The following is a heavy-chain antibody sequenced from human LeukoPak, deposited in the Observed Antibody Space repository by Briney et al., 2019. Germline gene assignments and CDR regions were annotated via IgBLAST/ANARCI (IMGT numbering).Heavy chain of an antibody. D-gene: IGHD2-2*02. CDR1: GGSISSGGYS. CDR3: ARAPGPDYTSLDY. J-gene: IGHJ4*02. Sequence: SQTLSLTCAVSGGSISSGGYSWSWIRQPPGKGLEWIGYIYHSGSTYYNPSLKSRVTISVDTSKNQFSLKLSSVTAADTAVYYCARAPGPDYTSLDYWGQGTLVTVSS. V-gene: IGHV4-30-2*02. CDR2: IYHSGST.